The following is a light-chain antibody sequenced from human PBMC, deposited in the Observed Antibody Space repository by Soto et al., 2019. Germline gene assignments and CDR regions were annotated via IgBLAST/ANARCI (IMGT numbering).Light chain of an antibody. CDR3: QQYNNWPGT. Sequence: TQSPATLSVSPGEGATLACRASQSIDGNLAWYQQRPGQAPRLLINAASTRATGVPARFSGSGSGTDFTLTISSLQSEDFAVYYCQQYNNWPGTFGQGTKVDIK. V-gene: IGKV3-15*01. J-gene: IGKJ1*01. CDR2: AAS. CDR1: QSIDGN.